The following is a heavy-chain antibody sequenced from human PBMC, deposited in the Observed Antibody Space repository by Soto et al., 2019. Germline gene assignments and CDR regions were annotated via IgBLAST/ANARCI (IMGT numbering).Heavy chain of an antibody. CDR3: ARSPLRSYHMDV. V-gene: IGHV3-66*01. D-gene: IGHD4-17*01. Sequence: GGSLRLSCAASGFTVSSNYMNWVRQAPGKGLEWVAAIYSGGATYYADSVKGRFTISRDNSRNTVSLQMNSLTAEDTAVYYCARSPLRSYHMDVWGKGTTVTVSS. CDR2: IYSGGAT. J-gene: IGHJ6*03. CDR1: GFTVSSNY.